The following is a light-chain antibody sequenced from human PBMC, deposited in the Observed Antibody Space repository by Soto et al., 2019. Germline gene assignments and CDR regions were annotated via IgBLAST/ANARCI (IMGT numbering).Light chain of an antibody. V-gene: IGLV2-8*01. J-gene: IGLJ3*02. CDR1: ISDVGGYHY. Sequence: QSVLTQPPSASGSPGQSVTISCTGTISDVGGYHYVSWYQQYPGRAPKLMIYEVTMRPSGVPDRFSGSKSGNTASLTFSGLQAEDEADYYCSSYAASNNFYFVFGGGTKLTVL. CDR3: SSYAASNNFYFV. CDR2: EVT.